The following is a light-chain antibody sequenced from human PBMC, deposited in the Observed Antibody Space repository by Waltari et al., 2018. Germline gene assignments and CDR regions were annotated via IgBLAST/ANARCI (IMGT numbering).Light chain of an antibody. CDR2: DNA. Sequence: SSVLTQPPSVSVAPGQTSMISCGGASIGRKSVHWYQQKPGQAPVLVVYDNADRPSGIPRRIYGSNSGTTATLTISGAEAGDEADYYCQVWDSSSDHVVFGGGTKLTVL. J-gene: IGLJ2*01. V-gene: IGLV3-21*02. CDR1: SIGRKS. CDR3: QVWDSSSDHVV.